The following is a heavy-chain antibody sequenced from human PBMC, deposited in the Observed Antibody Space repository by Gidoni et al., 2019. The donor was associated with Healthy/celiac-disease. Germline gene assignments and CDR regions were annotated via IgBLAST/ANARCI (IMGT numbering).Heavy chain of an antibody. CDR1: GGSISSSNW. CDR3: ARVNYDILTGYRDAFDI. D-gene: IGHD3-9*01. Sequence: QVQLQESGPGLVKPSGTLSLTCAVSGGSISSSNWWSWVRQPPGKGLEWIGEIYHSGSTNYNPSLKSRVTISVDKSKNQFSLKLSSVTAADTAVYYCARVNYDILTGYRDAFDIWGQGTMVTVSS. V-gene: IGHV4-4*02. J-gene: IGHJ3*02. CDR2: IYHSGST.